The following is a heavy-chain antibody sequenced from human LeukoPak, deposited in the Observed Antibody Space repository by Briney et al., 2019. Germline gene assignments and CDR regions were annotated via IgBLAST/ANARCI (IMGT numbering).Heavy chain of an antibody. Sequence: ASVKVSCKASGYTFTSYYMHWVRQAPGQGLEWMGIINPSGGSTSYAQKFQGRVTMTRDTSTSTVYMELSSLESEDTAVYYCARSTTGNVRVPAAKGDYYYMDVWGKGTTVTVSS. CDR2: INPSGGST. CDR3: ARSTTGNVRVPAAKGDYYYMDV. V-gene: IGHV1-46*01. J-gene: IGHJ6*03. CDR1: GYTFTSYY. D-gene: IGHD2-2*01.